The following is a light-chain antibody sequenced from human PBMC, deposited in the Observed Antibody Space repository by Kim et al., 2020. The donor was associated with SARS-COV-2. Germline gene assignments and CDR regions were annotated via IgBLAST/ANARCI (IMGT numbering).Light chain of an antibody. V-gene: IGKV3-20*01. Sequence: SPRERATLSCRASQSVSSSYLAWYQQKPGQAPRLVIYATSNRAIGIPDRFSGSGSGTDFTLTISRLEPEDFAVYYCQQYGSSPRTFGQGTKVDIK. CDR2: ATS. CDR3: QQYGSSPRT. J-gene: IGKJ1*01. CDR1: QSVSSSY.